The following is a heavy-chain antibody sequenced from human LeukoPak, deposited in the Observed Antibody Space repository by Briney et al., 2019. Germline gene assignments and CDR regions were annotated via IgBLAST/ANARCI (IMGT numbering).Heavy chain of an antibody. CDR3: AKARLMAAPFYYYGMDV. CDR2: ISDDSNYI. CDR1: GFTLSSYN. V-gene: IGHV3-21*04. J-gene: IGHJ6*02. D-gene: IGHD5-24*01. Sequence: GGSLRLSCVASGFTLSSYNMKWVRQAPGKGLEWVSSISDDSNYIYYADSEKGRFTISRDNAKNSLYLQMNSLRGEDTALYYCAKARLMAAPFYYYGMDVWGPGTTVTVSS.